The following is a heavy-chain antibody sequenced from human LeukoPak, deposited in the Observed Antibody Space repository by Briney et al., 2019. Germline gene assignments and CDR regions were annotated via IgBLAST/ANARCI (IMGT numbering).Heavy chain of an antibody. J-gene: IGHJ4*02. CDR2: ISSSGGST. V-gene: IGHV3-23*01. CDR3: AKALASGWYGYYFDY. Sequence: GGSLRLSCAASGFTFSSYAMSWVRQAPGKGLEWVSAISSSGGSTYYADSVKGRFTISRDNSKNTLYLQMNSLRAEDTAVYYCAKALASGWYGYYFDYWGQGTLVTVSS. D-gene: IGHD6-19*01. CDR1: GFTFSSYA.